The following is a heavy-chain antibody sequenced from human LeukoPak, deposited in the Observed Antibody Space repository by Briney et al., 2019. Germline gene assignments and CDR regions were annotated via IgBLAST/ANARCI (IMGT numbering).Heavy chain of an antibody. CDR1: GFTFSSYA. D-gene: IGHD4-23*01. CDR3: ARVVYGGNLYYYYGMDV. J-gene: IGHJ6*02. CDR2: ISYDGSNK. Sequence: PGRSLRLSCAASGFTFSSYAMHWVRQAPGKGLEWVAVISYDGSNKYYADSVKGRFTISRDNSKNTLYLQMNSLRAEDTAVYYCARVVYGGNLYYYYGMDVWGQGTTVTVSS. V-gene: IGHV3-30-3*01.